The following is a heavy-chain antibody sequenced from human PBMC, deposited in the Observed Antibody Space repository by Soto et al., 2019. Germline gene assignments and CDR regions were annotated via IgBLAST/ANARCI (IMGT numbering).Heavy chain of an antibody. CDR1: GFTFSSYG. Sequence: ESGGGVVQPGRSLRLSCAASGFTFSSYGMHWVRQAPGKGLEWVAVIWYDGSNKYYADSVKGRFTISRDNSKNTLYLQMNSLRAEDTAVYYCARDGDYGDYGMDVWGQGTTVTVSS. CDR3: ARDGDYGDYGMDV. J-gene: IGHJ6*02. CDR2: IWYDGSNK. V-gene: IGHV3-33*01. D-gene: IGHD4-17*01.